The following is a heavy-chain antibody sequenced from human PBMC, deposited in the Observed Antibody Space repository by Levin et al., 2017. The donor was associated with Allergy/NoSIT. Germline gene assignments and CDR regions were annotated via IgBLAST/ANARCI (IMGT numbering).Heavy chain of an antibody. J-gene: IGHJ6*02. CDR2: ISYDGSNK. CDR3: AKDLPTYSGSSYGMDV. Sequence: GGSLRLSCAASGFTFSSYGMHWVRQAPGKGLEWVAVISYDGSNKYYADSVKGRFTISRDNSKNTLYLQMNSLRAEDTAVYYCAKDLPTYSGSSYGMDVWGQGTTVTVSS. D-gene: IGHD1-26*01. CDR1: GFTFSSYG. V-gene: IGHV3-30*18.